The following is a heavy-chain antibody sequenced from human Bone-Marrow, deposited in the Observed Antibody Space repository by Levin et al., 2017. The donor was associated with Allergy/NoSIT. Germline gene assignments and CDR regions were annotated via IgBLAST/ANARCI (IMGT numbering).Heavy chain of an antibody. Sequence: SQTLSLTCTVSGGSISGYYWSWVRRPPGKGLEWVGHIFYSGSTNYNPSLKSRVTISINTSKNQFSLNLTSVTAADTAFYYCARSVAGEFDYWGQGTLVTVSS. CDR2: IFYSGST. J-gene: IGHJ4*02. D-gene: IGHD3-10*01. V-gene: IGHV4-59*01. CDR1: GGSISGYY. CDR3: ARSVAGEFDY.